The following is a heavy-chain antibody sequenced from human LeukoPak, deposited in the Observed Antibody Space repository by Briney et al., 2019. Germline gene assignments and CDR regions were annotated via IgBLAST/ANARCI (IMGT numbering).Heavy chain of an antibody. Sequence: SETLSLTCTVSGGSINNYYWSWIRQPPGKGLEWIGHIYYSGSTNYNPSLKSRVTISVDTSKNQFSLKLSSVTAADTAVYYCARGRAYYDSTGYWYWGQGTLVTVSS. CDR2: IYYSGST. CDR3: ARGRAYYDSTGYWY. CDR1: GGSINNYY. V-gene: IGHV4-59*01. J-gene: IGHJ4*02. D-gene: IGHD3-22*01.